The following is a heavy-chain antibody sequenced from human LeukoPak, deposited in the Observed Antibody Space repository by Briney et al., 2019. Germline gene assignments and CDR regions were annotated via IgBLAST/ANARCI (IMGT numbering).Heavy chain of an antibody. V-gene: IGHV1-2*02. D-gene: IGHD6-19*01. CDR2: INPNSGGT. CDR3: ARDGGDSSGWYYFDY. Sequence: ASVKVSCKASGYTFTDYYMHWVRQAPGQGLEWMGWINPNSGGTNYAQKFQGRVTMTRDTSISTAYMELSWLRSDDTAVYYCARDGGDSSGWYYFDYWGQGTLVTVSS. CDR1: GYTFTDYY. J-gene: IGHJ4*02.